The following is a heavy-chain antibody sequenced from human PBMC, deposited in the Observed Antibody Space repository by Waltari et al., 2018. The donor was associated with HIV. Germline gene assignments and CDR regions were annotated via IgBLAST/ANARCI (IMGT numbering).Heavy chain of an antibody. J-gene: IGHJ6*02. CDR1: GYTFTTYA. CDR2: IIADNGNT. D-gene: IGHD3-3*01. CDR3: ARATIFGVVYPMDV. V-gene: IGHV1-3*01. Sequence: QVQLVQSGAEVKKPGASVKVSCKASGYTFTTYAMHWVRQAPGQRLAWMGWIIADNGNTKYSQKFQGRVTITRDTSASTAYMELSSLRSEDTAVYYCARATIFGVVYPMDVWGQGTTVTVSS.